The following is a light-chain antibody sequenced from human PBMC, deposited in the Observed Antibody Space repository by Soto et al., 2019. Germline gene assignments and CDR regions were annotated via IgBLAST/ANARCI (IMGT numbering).Light chain of an antibody. CDR3: QQYNSYSYT. Sequence: DIQMTQSPSTLSASVGDRVTITCRASQSSSSWLAWYQQKPGKAPKLLIYKASSLESGVPSRFSGSGSGTEFTLTSRRLQPHDFATDYCQQYNSYSYTFGQGTKLEIK. J-gene: IGKJ2*01. CDR1: QSSSSW. CDR2: KAS. V-gene: IGKV1-5*03.